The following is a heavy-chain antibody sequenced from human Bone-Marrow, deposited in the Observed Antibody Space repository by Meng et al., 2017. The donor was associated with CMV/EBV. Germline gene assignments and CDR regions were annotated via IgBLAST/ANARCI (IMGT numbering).Heavy chain of an antibody. CDR3: AKVGDNYYDTGGFYDAADY. J-gene: IGHJ4*02. CDR1: GFTFSSYA. D-gene: IGHD3-22*01. CDR2: ISNSGSST. Sequence: GESLKISCAASGFTFSSYAMHWVRQAPGKGLEWLSYISNSGSSTYYADSVKGRFTIYRDSSENTLYLQMNSLRAEDTAVYYCAKVGDNYYDTGGFYDAADYWGQGTRVTVSS. V-gene: IGHV3-23*01.